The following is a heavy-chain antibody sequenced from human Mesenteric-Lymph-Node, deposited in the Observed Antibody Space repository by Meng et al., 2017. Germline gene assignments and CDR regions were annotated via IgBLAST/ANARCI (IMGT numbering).Heavy chain of an antibody. J-gene: IGHJ3*02. V-gene: IGHV4-59*01. D-gene: IGHD3-16*01. CDR2: VYYTGSS. CDR3: ARTWGFYDAFDI. Sequence: SETLSLTCTVSGGSLTNFYWNWIRQPPGKGLEWIGYVYYTGSSDYNPSLQSRVSISLDTSKNQFSLRLRSVTAADTAIYYCARTWGFYDAFDIWGQGTLVT. CDR1: GGSLTNFY.